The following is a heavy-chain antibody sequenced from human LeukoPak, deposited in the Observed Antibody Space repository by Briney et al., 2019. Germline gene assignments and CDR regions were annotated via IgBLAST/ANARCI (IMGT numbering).Heavy chain of an antibody. CDR2: ISGSGGST. D-gene: IGHD2-2*01. V-gene: IGHV3-23*01. Sequence: GGSLRLSCAASGFTFSSYGMSWVRQAPGKGLEWVSAISGSGGSTYYADSVKGRFTISRDNSKNTLYLQMNSLGAEDTAVYFCAKVRSSRYYYYYMDVWGKGTTVTVSS. J-gene: IGHJ6*03. CDR1: GFTFSSYG. CDR3: AKVRSSRYYYYYMDV.